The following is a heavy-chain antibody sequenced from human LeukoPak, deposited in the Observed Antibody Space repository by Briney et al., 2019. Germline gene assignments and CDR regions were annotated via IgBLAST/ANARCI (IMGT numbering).Heavy chain of an antibody. J-gene: IGHJ4*02. CDR1: GDSISSGSYY. Sequence: PSETLSLTCTVSGDSISSGSYYWSWIRQPAGKGLEWIGRIFTSGSTNYNPSLKGRVTISVDTSKNQLSLNLSSVTAADTAVYYCARVLAYCSSTSCHDYWGQGTLVTVYS. V-gene: IGHV4-61*02. CDR3: ARVLAYCSSTSCHDY. CDR2: IFTSGST. D-gene: IGHD2-2*01.